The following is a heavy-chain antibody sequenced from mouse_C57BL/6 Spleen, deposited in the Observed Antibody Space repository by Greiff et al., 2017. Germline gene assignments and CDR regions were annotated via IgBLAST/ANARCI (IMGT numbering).Heavy chain of an antibody. J-gene: IGHJ3*01. D-gene: IGHD2-5*01. Sequence: VQLQQSGAELVRPGSSVKLSCKASGYTFTSYWMDWVKQRPGQGLEWIGNIYPSDSETHYNQKFKDKATLTVDKSSSTAYMQLSSLTSEDSAVYYCASADYSNPAWFAYWGQGTLVTVSA. CDR2: IYPSDSET. CDR1: GYTFTSYW. V-gene: IGHV1-61*01. CDR3: ASADYSNPAWFAY.